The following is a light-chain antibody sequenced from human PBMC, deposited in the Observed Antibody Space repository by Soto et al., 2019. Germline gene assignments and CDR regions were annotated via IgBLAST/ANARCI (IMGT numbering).Light chain of an antibody. CDR2: QAS. CDR1: QSVKTW. CDR3: QQYDNNST. V-gene: IGKV1-5*01. J-gene: IGKJ1*01. Sequence: DIQMTQSPSALSASVGDSVSIACRASQSVKTWLAWYQQKPGKAPTLLISQASTLEKGVPSRFSGSGSGTEFTLTINSLQADDSATYYCQQYDNNSTFGQGTKV.